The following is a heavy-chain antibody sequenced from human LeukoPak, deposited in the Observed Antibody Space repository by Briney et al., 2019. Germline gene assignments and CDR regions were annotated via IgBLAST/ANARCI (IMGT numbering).Heavy chain of an antibody. CDR2: IYYSGST. V-gene: IGHV4-39*02. J-gene: IGHJ4*02. CDR1: GGSISSSSYY. D-gene: IGHD3-16*02. CDR3: ARDHYDYVWGSYRYTDGGDY. Sequence: SETLSLTCTVSGGSISSSSYYWGWIRQPPGKGLEWIGSIYYSGSTYYNPSLKSRVTISVDTSKNQFSLKLSSVTAADTAVCYCARDHYDYVWGSYRYTDGGDYWGQGTLVTVSS.